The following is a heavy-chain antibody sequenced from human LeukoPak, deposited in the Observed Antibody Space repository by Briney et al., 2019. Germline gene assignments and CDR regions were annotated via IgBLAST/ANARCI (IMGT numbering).Heavy chain of an antibody. J-gene: IGHJ6*02. D-gene: IGHD6-13*01. Sequence: ASVNVSCKASGYTFTSYYMHWVRQAPGQGLEWMGIINPSGGSTSYAQKFQGRVTMTRDTSTSTVYMELSSLRSEDTAVYYCARDRLTSSWYSYYYYYYGMDVWGQGTTVTVSS. V-gene: IGHV1-46*01. CDR3: ARDRLTSSWYSYYYYYYGMDV. CDR1: GYTFTSYY. CDR2: INPSGGST.